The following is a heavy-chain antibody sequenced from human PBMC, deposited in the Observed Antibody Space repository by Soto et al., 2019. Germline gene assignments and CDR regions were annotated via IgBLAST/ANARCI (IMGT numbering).Heavy chain of an antibody. V-gene: IGHV3-15*05. CDR3: TTGVAAALYDFDS. CDR2: IKSNSAGGTT. D-gene: IGHD2-2*01. J-gene: IGHJ4*02. Sequence: EVQLVESGGGLVKPGGSLRLSCAASGFTFRNAWMSWVRQAPGKGLEWVGRIKSNSAGGTTDYAAPVKGRFTISRDDSNNTLNLQMNSVKTEDTALYYCTTGVAAALYDFDSWGQGTRVTVSS. CDR1: GFTFRNAW.